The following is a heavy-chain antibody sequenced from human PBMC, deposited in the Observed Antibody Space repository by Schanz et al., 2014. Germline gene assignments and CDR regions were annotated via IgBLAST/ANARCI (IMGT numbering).Heavy chain of an antibody. CDR1: GGSISSGTYY. V-gene: IGHV4-61*02. J-gene: IGHJ6*03. CDR3: ARDGDRFYHNYYMDV. D-gene: IGHD4-17*01. CDR2: IYTSGST. Sequence: QVQLQESGPGLVKPSQTLSLTCIVSGGSISSGTYYWSWLRQPAGKGLEWIGRIYTSGSTNYNPSLKSRVTISLDTSKNQFSLKLSSATAADTAVYYCARDGDRFYHNYYMDVWGKGTTVTVSS.